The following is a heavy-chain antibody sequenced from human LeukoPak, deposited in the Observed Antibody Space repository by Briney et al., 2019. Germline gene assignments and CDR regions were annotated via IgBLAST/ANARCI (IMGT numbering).Heavy chain of an antibody. J-gene: IGHJ4*02. Sequence: SETLSLTCTVSGDSISSSNCYWGWIRQPPGKGLEWIGSIYFSGGTYYNASLKSRVTISVDTSKNQFSLKLSSVTAADTAVYFCARDETYSDFWSGSTEGGKGYYLDYWGQGILVTVSS. CDR3: ARDETYSDFWSGSTEGGKGYYLDY. CDR1: GDSISSSNCY. CDR2: IYFSGGT. V-gene: IGHV4-39*02. D-gene: IGHD3-3*01.